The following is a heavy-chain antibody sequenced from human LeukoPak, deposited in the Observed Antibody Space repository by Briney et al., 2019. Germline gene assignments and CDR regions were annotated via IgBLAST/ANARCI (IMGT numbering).Heavy chain of an antibody. Sequence: SETLSLTCAVYGGSFSGYYWSWIRQPPGKGLEWIGEINHSGSTNYNPSLKSRVTISVDTSKNQFSLKLSSVTAADTAVYYCASLKVGAQGYFDYWGQGTLVTVSS. D-gene: IGHD1-26*01. J-gene: IGHJ4*02. CDR3: ASLKVGAQGYFDY. V-gene: IGHV4-34*01. CDR1: GGSFSGYY. CDR2: INHSGST.